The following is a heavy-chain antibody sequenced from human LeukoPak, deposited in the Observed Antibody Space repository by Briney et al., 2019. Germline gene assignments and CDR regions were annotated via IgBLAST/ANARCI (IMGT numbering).Heavy chain of an antibody. D-gene: IGHD6-19*01. CDR3: ARDPGGWGNFDY. CDR2: IYSGGST. CDR1: GFTVTTNS. J-gene: IGHJ4*02. V-gene: IGHV3-66*01. Sequence: GGSLRLSCAVSGFTVTTNSMSWVRQAPGKGLKWVSVIYSGGSTYYADSVEGRFTISRDYSRNTLYLQMNSLRAEDTAVYYCARDPGGWGNFDYWAREPWSPSPQ.